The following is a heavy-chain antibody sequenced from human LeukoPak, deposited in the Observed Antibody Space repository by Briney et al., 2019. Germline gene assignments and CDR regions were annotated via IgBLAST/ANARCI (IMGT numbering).Heavy chain of an antibody. CDR3: ARVLETNWFDP. D-gene: IGHD1-1*01. CDR2: IYHSGST. J-gene: IGHJ5*02. CDR1: GYSISSGYY. Sequence: SETLSLTCAVSGYSISSGYYWGWIRPPPGKGLEWIGSIYHSGSTYYNPPLKSRVTISVDTSKNQFSLKLSSVTAPDTAVYYCARVLETNWFDPWGQGTLVTVSS. V-gene: IGHV4-38-2*01.